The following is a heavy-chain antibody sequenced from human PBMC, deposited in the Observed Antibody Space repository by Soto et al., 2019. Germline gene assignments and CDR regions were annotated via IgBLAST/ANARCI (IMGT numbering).Heavy chain of an antibody. D-gene: IGHD3-10*01. Sequence: GGSLRLSCAASGFTFSSYWMHWVRQAPGKGLVWVSRINSDGSSTSYADSVKGRFTISRDNAKNTLYLQMNSLRAEDTAVYYCARGSSGSVAGYYYYYGMDVWGQGTTVTVSS. V-gene: IGHV3-74*01. CDR1: GFTFSSYW. CDR3: ARGSSGSVAGYYYYYGMDV. J-gene: IGHJ6*02. CDR2: INSDGSST.